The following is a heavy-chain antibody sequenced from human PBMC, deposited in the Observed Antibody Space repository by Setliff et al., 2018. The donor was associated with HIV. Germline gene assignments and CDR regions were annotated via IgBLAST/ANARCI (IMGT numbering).Heavy chain of an antibody. J-gene: IGHJ4*02. CDR2: INTNTGNP. CDR3: ARVSDTGVDPQTHRDY. V-gene: IGHV7-4-1*02. CDR1: GYTFTSYA. D-gene: IGHD2-21*01. Sequence: GASVKVSCKASGYTFTSYAMNWVRQAPGQGLEWMGWINTNTGNPTYAQGFTGRFVFSLDTSVSTAYLQISSLKAEDSAIYYCARVSDTGVDPQTHRDYWGQGTPVTVSS.